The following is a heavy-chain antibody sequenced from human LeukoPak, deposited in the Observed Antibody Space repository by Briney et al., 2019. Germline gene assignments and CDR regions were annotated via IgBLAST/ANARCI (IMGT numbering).Heavy chain of an antibody. CDR1: RFTVSTNY. D-gene: IGHD4-17*01. Sequence: AGGSLRLSCAASRFTVSTNYMSWVRQAPGKGLERVSLIYSGGGTYYADSVKGRFTISRDNSRNTLSLQMNSLRVDDTAVYYCARGFRSVTTWGYFDYWGQGALVTVSS. V-gene: IGHV3-66*01. J-gene: IGHJ4*02. CDR2: IYSGGGT. CDR3: ARGFRSVTTWGYFDY.